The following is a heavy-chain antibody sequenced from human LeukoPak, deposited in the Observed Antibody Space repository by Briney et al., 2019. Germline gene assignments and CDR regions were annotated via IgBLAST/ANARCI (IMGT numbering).Heavy chain of an antibody. D-gene: IGHD3-3*01. CDR2: ISWDGGST. J-gene: IGHJ4*02. V-gene: IGHV3-43D*04. CDR1: GFTYDDYA. CDR3: AKVVDYDFWSGLDY. Sequence: PGGSLRLSCAASGFTYDDYAMHWVRQAPGKGLEWVSLISWDGGSTYYADSVKGRFTISRDNSKNSLYLQMNSLRAEDTALYYCAKVVDYDFWSGLDYWGQGTLVTVSS.